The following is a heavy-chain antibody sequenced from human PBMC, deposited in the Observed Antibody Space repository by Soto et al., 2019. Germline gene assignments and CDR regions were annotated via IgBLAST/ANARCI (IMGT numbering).Heavy chain of an antibody. D-gene: IGHD1-26*01. CDR3: ARDSLLSDSYFDY. V-gene: IGHV3-21*01. Sequence: PGGSLRLSCAASGFTFSSYSMNWVRQAPGKGLEWVSSISSSSSYIYYADSVKGRFTISRDNAKNSLYLQMNSLRAEDTAVYYCARDSLLSDSYFDYWGQGTLVAVSS. J-gene: IGHJ4*02. CDR1: GFTFSSYS. CDR2: ISSSSSYI.